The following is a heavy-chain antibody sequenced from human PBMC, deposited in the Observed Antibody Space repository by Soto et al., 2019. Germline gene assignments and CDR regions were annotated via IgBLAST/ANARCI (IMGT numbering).Heavy chain of an antibody. J-gene: IGHJ4*02. CDR3: ARHRYQLPLFRATQFDS. Sequence: QLQLQESGPGLVKPSETLSLTCTVSGGSISSSSYYWGWIRQPPGKGLDWIGSIYYSGSTYYNPSLKSRVFIPGDTSKNQFSLELSFVTVADRSVYDCARHRYQLPLFRATQFDSWGQGTLVTVSS. CDR2: IYYSGST. CDR1: GGSISSSSYY. D-gene: IGHD2-2*01. V-gene: IGHV4-39*01.